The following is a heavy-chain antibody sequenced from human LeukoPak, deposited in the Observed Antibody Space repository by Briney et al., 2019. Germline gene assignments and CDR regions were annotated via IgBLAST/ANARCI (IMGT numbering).Heavy chain of an antibody. V-gene: IGHV4-39*01. J-gene: IGHJ4*02. D-gene: IGHD3-22*01. CDR1: GGSISSSSYY. CDR2: IYYSGST. CDR3: ARQGEQRTSRFRYYYDSSGYSNFDY. Sequence: PSETLSLTCTVSGGSISSSSYYWGWIRQPPGKGLEWIGSIYYSGSTYYNPSLKSRVTISVDTSKNQFSLKLSSVTAADTAVYYCARQGEQRTSRFRYYYDSSGYSNFDYWGQGTLVTVSS.